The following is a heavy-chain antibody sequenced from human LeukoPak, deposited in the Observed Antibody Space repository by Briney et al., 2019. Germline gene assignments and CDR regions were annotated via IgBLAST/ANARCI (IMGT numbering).Heavy chain of an antibody. CDR2: IYWNDDK. J-gene: IGHJ4*02. CDR1: GASRSTSGVG. Sequence: SGPTLVKPTQTLTLTCTFSGASRSTSGVGGGWIRQPPGKALEWLALIYWNDDKRYSLSLKSRLTITKDTSKNQVVLTMTNMDPVDTATYYCAHLGVDGSGWYAFFDYWGQGTLVTVSS. V-gene: IGHV2-5*01. D-gene: IGHD6-19*01. CDR3: AHLGVDGSGWYAFFDY.